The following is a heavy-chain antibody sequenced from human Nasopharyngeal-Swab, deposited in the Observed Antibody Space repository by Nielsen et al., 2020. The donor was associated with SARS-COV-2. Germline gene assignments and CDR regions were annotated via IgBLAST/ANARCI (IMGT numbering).Heavy chain of an antibody. CDR1: GFTFSSYG. Sequence: GGSLRLSCAASGFTFSSYGMHWVRQAPGKGLEWVAVISYDGSNKYYADSVKGRFTIPRDNSKNTLYLQMNSLRAEDTAVYYCAKDMGIADDSFDYWGQGTLVTVSS. V-gene: IGHV3-30*18. J-gene: IGHJ4*02. CDR2: ISYDGSNK. CDR3: AKDMGIADDSFDY. D-gene: IGHD6-13*01.